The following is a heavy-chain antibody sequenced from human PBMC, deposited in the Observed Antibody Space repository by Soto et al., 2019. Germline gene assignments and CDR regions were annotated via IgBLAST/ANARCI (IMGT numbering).Heavy chain of an antibody. J-gene: IGHJ5*02. CDR3: PTAPRGYFGPSDP. Sequence: GGSLRLSCAASEFSVGNAWMRWVRQAPGKGLEWVGRIKSETDGGTTDYAAPVKGRFTISRDDSKNTLYLQMNSLKTEDIAVYYCPTAPRGYFGPSDPFRQGTLVTVSS. CDR2: IKSETDGGTT. D-gene: IGHD1-1*01. V-gene: IGHV3-15*01. CDR1: EFSVGNAW.